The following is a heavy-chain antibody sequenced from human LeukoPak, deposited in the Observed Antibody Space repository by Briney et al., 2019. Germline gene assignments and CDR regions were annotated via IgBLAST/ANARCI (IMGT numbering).Heavy chain of an antibody. V-gene: IGHV3-21*01. CDR1: GFTFSSHS. D-gene: IGHD3-3*01. Sequence: GGSLRLSCAASGFTFSSHSMNWVRQAPGKGLEWVSSISSSSSYIYYADSVKGRFTISRDNAKNSLYLQMNSLRAEDAAVYYCARVAGHDFWSGYYYYMDVWGKGTTVTVSS. J-gene: IGHJ6*03. CDR3: ARVAGHDFWSGYYYYMDV. CDR2: ISSSSSYI.